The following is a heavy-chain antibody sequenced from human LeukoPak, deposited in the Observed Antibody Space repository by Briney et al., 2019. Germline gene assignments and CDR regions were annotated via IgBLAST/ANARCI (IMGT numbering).Heavy chain of an antibody. V-gene: IGHV1-46*01. J-gene: IGHJ4*02. CDR2: INPSGDTT. CDR1: RYTFSSYY. D-gene: IGHD6-19*01. Sequence: GASVKVSCKASRYTFSSYYMHWVRQAPGQGLEWMGIINPSGDTTSYAQKFHGRVIMSRDTSTSTVYMELRSLRSEDTAVYYCARRLGVGSGWYGAPFDFWGQGTLVTVSS. CDR3: ARRLGVGSGWYGAPFDF.